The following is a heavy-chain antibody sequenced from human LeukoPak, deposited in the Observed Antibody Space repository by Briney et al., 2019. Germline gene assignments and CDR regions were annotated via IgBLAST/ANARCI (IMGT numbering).Heavy chain of an antibody. CDR3: ARIEWELSNWFDP. CDR2: IIPIFGTA. Sequence: SVKVSCKASGGTFSSYAISWVRQAPGQGLEWMGGIIPIFGTANYAQKFQGSVTITTDESTSTAYMELSSLRSEDTAVYYCARIEWELSNWFDPWGQGTLVTVSS. D-gene: IGHD1-26*01. J-gene: IGHJ5*02. V-gene: IGHV1-69*05. CDR1: GGTFSSYA.